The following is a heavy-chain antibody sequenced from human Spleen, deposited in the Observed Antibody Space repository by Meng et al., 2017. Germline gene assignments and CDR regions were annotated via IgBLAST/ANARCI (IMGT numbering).Heavy chain of an antibody. J-gene: IGHJ5*02. D-gene: IGHD6-13*01. CDR1: GDSVSSNSAA. CDR2: TYYRSKWYN. V-gene: IGHV6-1*01. Sequence: SCAISGDSVSSNSAAWNWIRQSPSRGLEWLGRTYYRSKWYNDYAVSVKSRITINPDTSKNQFSLQLNSVTPEDTAVYYCAREPSGIAAAGPNWFDPWGQGTLVTVSS. CDR3: AREPSGIAAAGPNWFDP.